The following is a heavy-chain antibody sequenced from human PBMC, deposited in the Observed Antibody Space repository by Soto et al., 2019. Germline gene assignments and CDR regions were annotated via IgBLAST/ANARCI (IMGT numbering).Heavy chain of an antibody. Sequence: TGGSLRLSCAASGFTFSNAWMSWVRQAPGKGLEWVGRIKSKTDGGTTDYAAPVKGRFTISRDDSKNTLYLQMNSLKTEDTAVYYCTTAEVLRYFDRLLSVRYYFDYWGQGTLVTVSS. CDR3: TTAEVLRYFDRLLSVRYYFDY. CDR2: IKSKTDGGTT. D-gene: IGHD3-9*01. CDR1: GFTFSNAW. J-gene: IGHJ4*02. V-gene: IGHV3-15*01.